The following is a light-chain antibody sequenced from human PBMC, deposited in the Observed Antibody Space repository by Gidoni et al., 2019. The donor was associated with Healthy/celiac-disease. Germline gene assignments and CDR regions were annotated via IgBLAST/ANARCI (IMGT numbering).Light chain of an antibody. J-gene: IGKJ3*01. CDR1: QSVSSY. Sequence: EIVLTQSPATLSLSPGERATLSCRASQSVSSYLAWYQQKPGQAPRLLIYDASNRATGIPARFSGSGSGKDCTLTISSLEPEDFAVYYCQQRSNWIFTFXPXTKVDIK. CDR3: QQRSNWIFT. CDR2: DAS. V-gene: IGKV3-11*01.